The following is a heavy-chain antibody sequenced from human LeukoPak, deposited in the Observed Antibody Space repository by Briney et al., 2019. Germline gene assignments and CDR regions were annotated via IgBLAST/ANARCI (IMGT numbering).Heavy chain of an antibody. V-gene: IGHV3-23*01. J-gene: IGHJ3*02. CDR2: ISGRGGST. D-gene: IGHD2-2*01. CDR1: GFTFSSYA. CDR3: AAPRYCSSTSCADSPHDAFDI. Sequence: GGSLRLSCAASGFTFSSYAMSWVRQAPGKGLEWVSAISGRGGSTYYADSVKGRFTISRDNSKNTLYLQMNSLRAEDTAVYYCAAPRYCSSTSCADSPHDAFDIWGQGTMVTVSS.